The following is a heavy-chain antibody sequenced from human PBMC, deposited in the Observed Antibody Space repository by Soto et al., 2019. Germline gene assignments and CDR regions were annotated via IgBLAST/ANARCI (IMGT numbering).Heavy chain of an antibody. J-gene: IGHJ3*02. V-gene: IGHV1-2*02. CDR3: ARGGGYCSSTSCYWNAFDI. Sequence: QVQLVQSGAEVKKPGASVKVSCKASGYTFTGYYMHWVRQAPGQGLEWMGWINPNSGGTNYAQKFQGRVTMTMDTSSSTAYVELSRLRSDDTAVYYCARGGGYCSSTSCYWNAFDIWGRGTMVSVSS. CDR2: INPNSGGT. CDR1: GYTFTGYY. D-gene: IGHD2-2*01.